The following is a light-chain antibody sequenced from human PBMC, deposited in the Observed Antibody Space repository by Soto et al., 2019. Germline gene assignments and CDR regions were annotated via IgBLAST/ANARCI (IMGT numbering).Light chain of an antibody. J-gene: IGLJ2*01. V-gene: IGLV1-44*01. CDR2: SSD. Sequence: QSVLTQTPSASGTPGQRVTMSCSGSSSNIGSYTANWYQQVPGTAPKLLISSSDQRPSGVPDRFSGSKSGTSASLAISGLQSEDEADYYCAAWDDSLNGVVFGGGTKLTVL. CDR3: AAWDDSLNGVV. CDR1: SSNIGSYT.